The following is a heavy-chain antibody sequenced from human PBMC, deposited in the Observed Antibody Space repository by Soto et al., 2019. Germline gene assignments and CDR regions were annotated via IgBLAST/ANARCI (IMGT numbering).Heavy chain of an antibody. J-gene: IGHJ6*02. V-gene: IGHV4-31*03. D-gene: IGHD3-10*01. CDR3: ARSTMVRGATYGMDV. CDR1: GGSISSGGYY. CDR2: IYYSGST. Sequence: SETLSLTCTVSGGSISSGGYYWSWIRQHPGKGLEWIGYIYYSGSTYYNPSLKSRVTISVDTSKNQFSLKLSSVTAADTAVYYCARSTMVRGATYGMDVWGQVTTVTVSS.